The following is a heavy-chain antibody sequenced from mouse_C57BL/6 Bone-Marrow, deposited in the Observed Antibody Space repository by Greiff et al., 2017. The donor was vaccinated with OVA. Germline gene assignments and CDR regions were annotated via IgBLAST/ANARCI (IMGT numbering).Heavy chain of an antibody. J-gene: IGHJ2*01. D-gene: IGHD1-1*01. CDR3: ARRTTVVDYFDY. Sequence: QFQMKKKENEMERNGATGTLEGKAARYKFTSYGISWEKQRTGQGLEWIGEIYPRSGNTYYNEKFKGKATLTADKSSSTAYMELRSLTSEDSAVYFCARRTTVVDYFDYWGQGTTLTVSS. CDR2: IYPRSGNT. CDR1: RYKFTSYG. V-gene: IGHV1-81*01.